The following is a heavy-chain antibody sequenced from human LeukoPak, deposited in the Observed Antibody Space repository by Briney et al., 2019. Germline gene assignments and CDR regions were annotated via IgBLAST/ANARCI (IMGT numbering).Heavy chain of an antibody. V-gene: IGHV6-1*01. CDR2: TFYRSKWYN. CDR1: GDSVSSNSGA. D-gene: IGHD6-13*01. J-gene: IGHJ4*02. CDR3: AREPPGMWRSSWYDY. Sequence: SQTLSLTCAISGDSVSSNSGAWNWIRQSPSRGLEWLGRTFYRSKWYNNYAESVKSRITINPDTSKNQFSLQLNSVTPEDTAVYYCAREPPGMWRSSWYDYWGQGTLVTVSS.